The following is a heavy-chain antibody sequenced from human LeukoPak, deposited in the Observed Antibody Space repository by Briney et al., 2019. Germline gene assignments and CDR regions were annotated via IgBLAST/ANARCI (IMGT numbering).Heavy chain of an antibody. CDR1: GFTFSSYW. V-gene: IGHV3-74*01. CDR2: INGDGSTT. CDR3: ARGGQQQLGDAFDI. J-gene: IGHJ3*02. D-gene: IGHD6-13*01. Sequence: GGSLRLSCAASGFTFSSYWMHWVRQAPGKGLVWVSHINGDGSTTSYADSVKGRFTISRDNAKNSLYLQMNSLRAEDTAVYYCARGGQQQLGDAFDIWGQGTMVTVSS.